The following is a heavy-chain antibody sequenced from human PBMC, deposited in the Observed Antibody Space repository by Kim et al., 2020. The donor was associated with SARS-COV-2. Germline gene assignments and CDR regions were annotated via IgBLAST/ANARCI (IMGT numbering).Heavy chain of an antibody. D-gene: IGHD2-2*01. CDR1: GYTFGDYA. Sequence: GGSLRLSCTASGYTFGDYAMSWFRQAPGKGLEWVGFIRSKAYGGTPEYAASVKGRFTISRDDSKSIAYLQMNSLKTEDTAVYYCTRGGTSIVVVPAAILPWFDPWGQGTLVTVSS. J-gene: IGHJ5*02. CDR2: IRSKAYGGTP. CDR3: TRGGTSIVVVPAAILPWFDP. V-gene: IGHV3-49*03.